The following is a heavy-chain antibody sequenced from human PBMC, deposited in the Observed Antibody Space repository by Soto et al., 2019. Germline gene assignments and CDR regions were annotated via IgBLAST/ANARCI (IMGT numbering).Heavy chain of an antibody. CDR1: GYTFTSYG. D-gene: IGHD3-10*01. Sequence: QVHLVQSGAEVKKPGASVKVSCKTSGYTFTSYGISWVRQAPGQGLEWVGWISADNGNTNYAQSLQGRVTITTDTSTSTAYMEVRSLRSDDTAVYYCARDQAVSYYDRYSGAYWGQGTLVTVSS. J-gene: IGHJ4*02. CDR3: ARDQAVSYYDRYSGAY. V-gene: IGHV1-18*01. CDR2: ISADNGNT.